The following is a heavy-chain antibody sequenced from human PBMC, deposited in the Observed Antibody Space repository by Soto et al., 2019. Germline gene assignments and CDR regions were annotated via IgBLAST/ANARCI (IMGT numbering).Heavy chain of an antibody. CDR2: IYYSGST. CDR3: ARVNYDILTGYYICFDY. Sequence: SETLSLTCTVSGGSISSSSYYWGWIRQPPGKEREWIGSIYYSGSTYYNPSLKSRVTILVDMYKNQFSLKLSFVTAADTAVYYCARVNYDILTGYYICFDYWGQGTLVTVSS. J-gene: IGHJ4*02. D-gene: IGHD3-9*01. V-gene: IGHV4-39*07. CDR1: GGSISSSSYY.